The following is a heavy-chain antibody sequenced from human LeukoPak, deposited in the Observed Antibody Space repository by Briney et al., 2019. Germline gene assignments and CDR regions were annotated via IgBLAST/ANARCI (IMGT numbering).Heavy chain of an antibody. CDR3: AKDSGSFY. CDR2: ISGSGGST. V-gene: IGHV3-23*01. CDR1: GLIFRNAW. Sequence: GGSLRLSCAASGLIFRNAWMTWVRQAPGKGLEWVSAISGSGGSTYYADSVKGRFTISRDNSKNTLYLQMNSLRAEDTAVYYCAKDSGSFYWGQGTLVTVSS. D-gene: IGHD1-26*01. J-gene: IGHJ4*02.